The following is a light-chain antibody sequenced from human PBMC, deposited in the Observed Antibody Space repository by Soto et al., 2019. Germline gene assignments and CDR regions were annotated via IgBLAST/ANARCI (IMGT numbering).Light chain of an antibody. V-gene: IGKV1-5*01. Sequence: DIQMTQSPSTLSASVGDRVTITCRASQSISSWLAWYQQKPGKAPKLLIYDASSLESGVPSRFSGSGSGTEFTLTISSLQPDDFATYSCQQPETFGQGTKVAIK. J-gene: IGKJ1*01. CDR3: QQPET. CDR2: DAS. CDR1: QSISSW.